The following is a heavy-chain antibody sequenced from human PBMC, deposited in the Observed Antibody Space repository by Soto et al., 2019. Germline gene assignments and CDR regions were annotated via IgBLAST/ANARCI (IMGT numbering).Heavy chain of an antibody. D-gene: IGHD1-26*01. CDR1: GGSISSGGYY. Sequence: QVQLQESGPGLVKPSQTLSLTCTVSGGSISSGGYYWSLRRQHPRKGLEWIGYIYYSGSTYYNPSLNSRVTISVDTSKNQFSLKLSSVTAADTAVYYCARWVGATSFDYWGQGTLFTVSS. CDR2: IYYSGST. CDR3: ARWVGATSFDY. V-gene: IGHV4-31*03. J-gene: IGHJ4*02.